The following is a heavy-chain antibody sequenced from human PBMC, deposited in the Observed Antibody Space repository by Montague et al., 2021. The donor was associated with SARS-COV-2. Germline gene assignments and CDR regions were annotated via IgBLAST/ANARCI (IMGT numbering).Heavy chain of an antibody. CDR2: IYHSGST. CDR1: GGSISSSNW. D-gene: IGHD3-10*01. J-gene: IGHJ4*02. CDR3: AVTSYYGSVFDY. V-gene: IGHV4-4*02. Sequence: SETLSLTCAVSGGSISSSNWWSWVRQPPGKGLELIGEIYHSGSTNYNPSLKSRVTISVDKSNNPFSLKLSSVTAADTAVYYCAVTSYYGSVFDYWGQGTLVTVSS.